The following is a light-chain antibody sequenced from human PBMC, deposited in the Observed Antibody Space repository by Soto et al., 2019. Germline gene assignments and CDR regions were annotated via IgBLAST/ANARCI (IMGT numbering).Light chain of an antibody. CDR3: QQYGTSPTT. CDR2: DAS. V-gene: IGKV1-33*01. J-gene: IGKJ1*01. Sequence: DIQMTQSPSSLSASVGDSVAITCRASQDISNFLNWYQQTPGKAPKLLTYDASDLETVVPSRFSGSGSGTDFTLTISRLEPEDSAVYYCQQYGTSPTTFGQGTKVEIK. CDR1: QDISNF.